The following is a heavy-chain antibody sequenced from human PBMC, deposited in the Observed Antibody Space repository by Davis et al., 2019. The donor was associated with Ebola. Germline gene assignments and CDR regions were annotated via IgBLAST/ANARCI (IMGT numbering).Heavy chain of an antibody. J-gene: IGHJ6*02. Sequence: GESLKISCAASGFTFSSYWMSWVRQAPGKGLEWVANIKQDGSEKYYVDSVKGRFTISRDNAKNSLYLQMNSLRAEDTAVYYCAKAESYNWNETNYYYYYGMDVWGQGTTVTVSS. D-gene: IGHD1-1*01. CDR3: AKAESYNWNETNYYYYYGMDV. CDR1: GFTFSSYW. V-gene: IGHV3-7*01. CDR2: IKQDGSEK.